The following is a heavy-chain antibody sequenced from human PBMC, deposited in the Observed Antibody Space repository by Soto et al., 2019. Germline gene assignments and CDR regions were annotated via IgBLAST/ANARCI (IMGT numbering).Heavy chain of an antibody. V-gene: IGHV3-48*03. Sequence: PGGSLRLSCAASGFTFSSYEMNWVRQAPGKGLEWVSYISSSGSTIYYADSVKGRFTISRDNAKNSLYLQMNSLRAEDTAVYYCGRGHRINGTASFGYWRQGTLVTVPS. D-gene: IGHD1-20*01. CDR2: ISSSGSTI. J-gene: IGHJ4*02. CDR1: GFTFSSYE. CDR3: GRGHRINGTASFGY.